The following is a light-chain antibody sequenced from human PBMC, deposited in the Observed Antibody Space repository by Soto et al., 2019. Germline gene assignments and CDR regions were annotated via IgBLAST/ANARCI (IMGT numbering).Light chain of an antibody. CDR3: QQHDQGWT. J-gene: IGKJ1*01. CDR1: QSVRTK. Sequence: EMVMTQSPATLSVSLGERATLSCRASQSVRTKLVWYQQKPGQAPRLLIYGASTRATGIPARFSGSGYGTVIILTISSLQSEDFADYYCQQHDQGWTFGQGTKVEIK. CDR2: GAS. V-gene: IGKV3-15*01.